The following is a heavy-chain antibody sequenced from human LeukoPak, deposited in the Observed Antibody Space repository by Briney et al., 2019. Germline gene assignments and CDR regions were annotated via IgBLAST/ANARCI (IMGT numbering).Heavy chain of an antibody. Sequence: SVKVSCKASGGTFSSYAISWVRQAPGQGLEWMGRIIPILGIANYAQKFQGRVTITADKSTSTAYMELSSLRSEDMAVYYCARGTTYYYDSGALSGDNWFDPWGQGTLVTVSS. V-gene: IGHV1-69*04. CDR1: GGTFSSYA. CDR3: ARGTTYYYDSGALSGDNWFDP. J-gene: IGHJ5*02. D-gene: IGHD3-22*01. CDR2: IIPILGIA.